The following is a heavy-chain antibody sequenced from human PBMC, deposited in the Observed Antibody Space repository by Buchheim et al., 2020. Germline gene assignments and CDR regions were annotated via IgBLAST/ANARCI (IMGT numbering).Heavy chain of an antibody. D-gene: IGHD3-16*01. CDR2: IYTSGST. CDR3: ARENDPRSYYYYGMDV. CDR1: GGSISSGSYY. J-gene: IGHJ6*02. V-gene: IGHV4-61*02. Sequence: QVQLQESGPGLVKPSQTLSLTCTVSGGSISSGSYYWSWIRQPAGKGLEWIGRIYTSGSTNYNPSRKSRVTISVDTSKNQFSLKLSSVTAADTAVYYCARENDPRSYYYYGMDVWGQGTT.